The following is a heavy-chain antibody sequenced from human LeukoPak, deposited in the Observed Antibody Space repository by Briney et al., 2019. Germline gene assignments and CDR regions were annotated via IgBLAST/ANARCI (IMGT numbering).Heavy chain of an antibody. V-gene: IGHV4-59*12. Sequence: SETLSLTCTVSDVSISSYYWSWIRQPPGKGLEWIGYIYYSGSTNYNPSLKSRVTISVDTSKNQFSLKLSSVTAADTAVYYCARVSLVRGAPDYYFDYWGQGTLVTVSS. J-gene: IGHJ4*02. CDR1: DVSISSYY. CDR2: IYYSGST. D-gene: IGHD3-10*01. CDR3: ARVSLVRGAPDYYFDY.